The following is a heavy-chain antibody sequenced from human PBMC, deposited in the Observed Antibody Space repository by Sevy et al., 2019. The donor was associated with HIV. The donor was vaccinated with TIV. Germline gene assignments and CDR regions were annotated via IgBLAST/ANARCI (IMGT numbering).Heavy chain of an antibody. D-gene: IGHD6-13*01. V-gene: IGHV1-18*04. CDR2: ISAYNGNT. Sequence: ASVKVSCKASGYTFTSYGISWVRQAPGQGLEWMGWISAYNGNTNYAQKLQGRVTMTTDTSTSTAYMELRSLRSDDTAVYYCARDKGAQQLVRRWFDPWGQGTLVTVSS. CDR1: GYTFTSYG. CDR3: ARDKGAQQLVRRWFDP. J-gene: IGHJ5*02.